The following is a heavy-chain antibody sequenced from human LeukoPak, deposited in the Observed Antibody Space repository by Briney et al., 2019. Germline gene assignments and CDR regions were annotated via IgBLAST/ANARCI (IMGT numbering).Heavy chain of an antibody. V-gene: IGHV1-3*01. Sequence: ASVKVSCKASGYTFTSYTMHWVRQAPGQRLEWMGWINAGNGNTKYSQKFQGRDTITRDTSASTAYMELSSLRSEDTAVYYCARYSGSYRDAFDIWGQGTMVTVSS. CDR2: INAGNGNT. CDR1: GYTFTSYT. CDR3: ARYSGSYRDAFDI. D-gene: IGHD1-26*01. J-gene: IGHJ3*02.